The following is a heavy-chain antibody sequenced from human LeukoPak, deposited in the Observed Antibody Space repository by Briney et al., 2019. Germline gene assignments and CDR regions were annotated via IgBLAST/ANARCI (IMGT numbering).Heavy chain of an antibody. CDR1: GGSISSYY. D-gene: IGHD4/OR15-4a*01. CDR2: IYYSGST. V-gene: IGHV4-59*01. J-gene: IGHJ5*02. CDR3: VRGPYGASISNWFDP. Sequence: SETLSLTCTVSGGSISSYYWSWIRQPPGKGLEWIGYIYYSGSTNYNPSLNSRLSISVDTPNNQFSLNLRSVTAADTAVYYCVRGPYGASISNWFDPWGQGLLVTVSS.